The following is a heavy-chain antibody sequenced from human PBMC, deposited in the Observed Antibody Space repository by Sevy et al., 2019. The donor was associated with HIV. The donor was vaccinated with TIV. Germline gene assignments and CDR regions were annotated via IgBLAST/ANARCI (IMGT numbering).Heavy chain of an antibody. CDR2: MKQDGSEK. D-gene: IGHD5-18*01. CDR3: VRGGVEGYSYSLDS. J-gene: IGHJ4*02. CDR1: GFTFSTYW. Sequence: GGSLRLSCAASGFTFSTYWMSWVRQAPGKGLEWVATMKQDGSEKDYVDSVKGRFTISRDNAKNSLYLQMNSLRGEDTAVYYWVRGGVEGYSYSLDSWGQGTLVTVSS. V-gene: IGHV3-7*01.